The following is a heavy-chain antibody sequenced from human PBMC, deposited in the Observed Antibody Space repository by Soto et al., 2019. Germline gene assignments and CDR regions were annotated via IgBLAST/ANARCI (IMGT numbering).Heavy chain of an antibody. CDR1: GYTFSNYA. J-gene: IGHJ4*02. Sequence: QVPLVQSGAEVKKPGSSVRVSCKTSGYTFSNYAISWVRQAPGQGLEWMGWINTGSGYTNYVDDRVTMTKDASSYKAYLEATSFRSDDSAIYYCARDCVYTGGSDADSWGQGTVVTVSS. CDR2: INTGSGYT. D-gene: IGHD5-12*01. V-gene: IGHV1-18*01. CDR3: ARDCVYTGGSDADS.